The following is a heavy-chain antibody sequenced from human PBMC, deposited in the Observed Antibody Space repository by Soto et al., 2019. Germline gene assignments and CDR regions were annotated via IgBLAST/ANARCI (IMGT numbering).Heavy chain of an antibody. Sequence: GGSLRLSCAGSGFTFPRFCIHWVRQAPGKGLEWVALITHEGSQIYYADAVKGRFTISRDNGDNTLSLQMDNLRTEDTATYFCAKGRGELNCPNYYGLDVWGQRTTVPVSS. CDR3: AKGRGELNCPNYYGLDV. CDR1: GFTFPRFC. V-gene: IGHV3-30*18. J-gene: IGHJ6*02. CDR2: ITHEGSQI. D-gene: IGHD1-1*01.